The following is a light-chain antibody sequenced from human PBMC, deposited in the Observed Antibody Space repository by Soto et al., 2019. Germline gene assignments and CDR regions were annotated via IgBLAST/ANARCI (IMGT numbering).Light chain of an antibody. CDR1: QSIGGR. CDR2: EAS. J-gene: IGKJ1*01. CDR3: QEHNSYIPT. Sequence: DIQMTQSPSTLSASVGDRVTITCRASQSIGGRLAWYQQKPGKAPKLLIYEASVLQKGVPSRFSGSGSGTEFTLAISSLQPDDFATYYCQEHNSYIPTFGPGTKVEIK. V-gene: IGKV1-5*03.